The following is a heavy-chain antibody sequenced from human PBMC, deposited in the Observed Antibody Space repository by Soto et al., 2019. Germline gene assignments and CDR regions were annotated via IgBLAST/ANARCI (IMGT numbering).Heavy chain of an antibody. CDR2: IYYSGST. CDR3: VALYSSGPWYYFDY. V-gene: IGHV4-31*03. Sequence: QVQLQESGPGLVKPSQTLSLTCTVSGGSISSGGYYWSWIRQHPGKGLEWIGYIYYSGSTYYNPSLKSRVTLSVDTYKNQFSLTLSSVPAADTAVYYCVALYSSGPWYYFDYWGQGTLVTVSS. J-gene: IGHJ4*02. CDR1: GGSISSGGYY. D-gene: IGHD6-19*01.